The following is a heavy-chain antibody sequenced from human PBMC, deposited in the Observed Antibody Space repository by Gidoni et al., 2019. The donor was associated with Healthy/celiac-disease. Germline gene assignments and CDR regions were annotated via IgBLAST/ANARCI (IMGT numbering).Heavy chain of an antibody. V-gene: IGHV2-70*15. Sequence: QVTLRESGPALVKPTQTLTLTCPFSGFSLSTSGMCVSWIRQPPGKALEWLARIDWDDDKYYSTSLKTRLTISKDTAKNQVVLTMTNMDPVETATYYCARLWFGELSYGMDVWGQGTTVTVS. J-gene: IGHJ6*02. CDR2: IDWDDDK. D-gene: IGHD3-10*01. CDR1: GFSLSTSGMC. CDR3: ARLWFGELSYGMDV.